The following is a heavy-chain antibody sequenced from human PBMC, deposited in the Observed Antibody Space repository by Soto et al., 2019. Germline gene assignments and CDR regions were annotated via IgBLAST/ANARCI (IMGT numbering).Heavy chain of an antibody. CDR3: ASLIAVAGKGGDYFDY. D-gene: IGHD6-19*01. V-gene: IGHV4-4*02. J-gene: IGHJ4*02. CDR2: IYHSGST. Sequence: QVQLQESGPGLVKPSGTLSLTCAVSSGSISSSNWWSWVRQPPGKGLEWIGEIYHSGSTNYNPSLKSRVTISVDKSKNQCSLKLSSVTAADTAVYYCASLIAVAGKGGDYFDYWGQGTLVTVSS. CDR1: SGSISSSNW.